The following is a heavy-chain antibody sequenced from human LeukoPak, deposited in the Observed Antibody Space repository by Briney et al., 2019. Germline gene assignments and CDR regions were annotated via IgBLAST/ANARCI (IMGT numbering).Heavy chain of an antibody. V-gene: IGHV1-46*01. CDR3: ARVLRYFDWSIPPFGY. CDR1: GYTFTSYY. J-gene: IGHJ4*02. Sequence: ASVKVSCKASGYTFTSYYMHWVRQAPGQGLEWMGIINPSGGSTSYAQKFQGRVTMTRDTSTSTVYMELSSLRSEDTAVYYCARVLRYFDWSIPPFGYWGQGTLVTVSS. CDR2: INPSGGST. D-gene: IGHD3-9*01.